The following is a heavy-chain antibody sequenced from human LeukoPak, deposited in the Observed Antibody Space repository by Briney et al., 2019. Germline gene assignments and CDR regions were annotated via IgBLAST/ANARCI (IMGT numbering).Heavy chain of an antibody. D-gene: IGHD5-18*01. CDR3: ARDGGGSLLQLPSYFDY. Sequence: GRSLRLSCAASGFTFSSYAMHWVRQAPGKGLEWVAVISYDGSNKYYADSVKGRFTISRDNSKNTLYLQMNSLRAEDTAVYYCARDGGGSLLQLPSYFDYWGQGTLVTVSS. CDR1: GFTFSSYA. V-gene: IGHV3-30-3*01. CDR2: ISYDGSNK. J-gene: IGHJ4*02.